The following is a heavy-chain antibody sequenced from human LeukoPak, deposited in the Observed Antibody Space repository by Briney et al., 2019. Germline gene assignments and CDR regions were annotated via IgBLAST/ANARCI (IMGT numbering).Heavy chain of an antibody. V-gene: IGHV4-34*01. Sequence: PSETLSLTCAVYGGSFSGYYWSWIRQPPGKGLEWIGEINHSGSTNYNPSLKSRVTISVDTSKNQFSLKLSSVTAADTAVYYCARYYYDSSGSYYFDYWGQGTLVTVSS. CDR2: INHSGST. CDR3: ARYYYDSSGSYYFDY. D-gene: IGHD3-22*01. CDR1: GGSFSGYY. J-gene: IGHJ4*02.